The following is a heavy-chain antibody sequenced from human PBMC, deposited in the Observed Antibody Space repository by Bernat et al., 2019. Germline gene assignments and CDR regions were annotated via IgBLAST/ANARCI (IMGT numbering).Heavy chain of an antibody. CDR1: GFTFSSFG. J-gene: IGHJ4*02. CDR2: LSYDGSNK. CDR3: AKDIWASGKLTIDY. D-gene: IGHD3-10*01. Sequence: QVQLVESGGGVVQPGRSLRLSCAASGFTFSSFGMHWVRQAPGKGLEWVAVLSYDGSNKYYTDSVKGRFTISRDNSKNTLYLQMNSLRAEDTAVYYCAKDIWASGKLTIDYWGQGTLVTVAS. V-gene: IGHV3-30*18.